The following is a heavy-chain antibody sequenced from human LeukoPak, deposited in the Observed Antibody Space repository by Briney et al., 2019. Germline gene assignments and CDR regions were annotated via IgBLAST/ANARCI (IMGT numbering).Heavy chain of an antibody. D-gene: IGHD2-15*01. J-gene: IGHJ6*02. V-gene: IGHV3-30*18. Sequence: PGGSLRLSCAASGFTFSSCGMHWVRQAPGKGLEWVAVISYDGSNKYYAGSIKGRFTIPRDNSKNTVYLQMNSLRAEDTAVYYWAKDGKGKWSEEATRYYGMDVWGQGTTVTVSS. CDR3: AKDGKGKWSEEATRYYGMDV. CDR2: ISYDGSNK. CDR1: GFTFSSCG.